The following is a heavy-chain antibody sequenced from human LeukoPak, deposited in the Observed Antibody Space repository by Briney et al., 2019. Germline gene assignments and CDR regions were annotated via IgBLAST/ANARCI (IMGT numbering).Heavy chain of an antibody. CDR2: ISSSSSSYI. J-gene: IGHJ4*02. V-gene: IGHV3-21*01. CDR1: GFTFSSYS. CDR3: ARDRGVTAILYYFDY. Sequence: PGGSLRLSCAASGFTFSSYSMNWVRQAPGKGLEWVSSISSSSSSYIYYADSVKGRFTISRDNAKNSLYLQMNSLRAEDTAVYYCARDRGVTAILYYFDYWGQGTLVTVSS. D-gene: IGHD2-21*02.